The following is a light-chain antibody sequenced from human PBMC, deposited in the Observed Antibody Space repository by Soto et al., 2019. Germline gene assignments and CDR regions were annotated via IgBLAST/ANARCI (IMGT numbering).Light chain of an antibody. CDR3: QQYNNWWT. Sequence: EVVMTQSPATLSLSPGERATLSCRASQNVSSSLAWYQQKPGQAPRLLIYGASTRAAGIPDRFSGSGSETEFTLTISSLQAEDFAIYYCQQYNNWWTFGQGTKVEIK. CDR2: GAS. CDR1: QNVSSS. V-gene: IGKV3-15*01. J-gene: IGKJ1*01.